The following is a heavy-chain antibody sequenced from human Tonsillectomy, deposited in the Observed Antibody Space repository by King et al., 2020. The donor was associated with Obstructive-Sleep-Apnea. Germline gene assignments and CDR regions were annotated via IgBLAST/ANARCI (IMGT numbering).Heavy chain of an antibody. CDR2: ISAYNANT. V-gene: IGHV1-18*01. D-gene: IGHD5-24*01. J-gene: IGHJ4*02. CDR1: GYTFTTYD. CDR3: AKVGSAGRRDRYNWNDY. Sequence: VQLVESGAEVKKPGASVRVSCKTSGYTFTTYDISWVRQAPGQGLEWMGWISAYNANTNYAHKLQGRVTMTTDTSTSTAYMDLRRLRSDDTAVYYWAKVGSAGRRDRYNWNDYWGQGTLVTVSS.